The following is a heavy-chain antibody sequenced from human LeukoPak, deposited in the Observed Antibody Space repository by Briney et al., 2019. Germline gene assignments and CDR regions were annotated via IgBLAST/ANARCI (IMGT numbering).Heavy chain of an antibody. J-gene: IGHJ4*02. CDR2: ISGDGSIT. V-gene: IGHV3-74*01. D-gene: IGHD3-22*01. CDR3: ATTGLDDSSGYSHPYYFDY. CDR1: GFIFSSYW. Sequence: TGGSLRLSCAASGFIFSSYWMHWVRQVPGKGLEWVSRISGDGSITNYADSVKGRFTISRDNAKNTLYLQMNSLRAEDTAVYYCATTGLDDSSGYSHPYYFDYWGQGTLVTVSS.